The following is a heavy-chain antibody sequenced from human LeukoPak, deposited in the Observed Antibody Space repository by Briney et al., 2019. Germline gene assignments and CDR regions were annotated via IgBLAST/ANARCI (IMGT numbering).Heavy chain of an antibody. CDR2: ISTYNGKT. Sequence: ASVKVSCKASGYTLSSYSITWMRQAPEQGLEWMGWISTYNGKTNFAEKFQGRVTMTTDTSTSIVYMELRSLRSDDTAVYFCARDRGGYSYDYIRGHAFDIWGQGTKVTVSS. V-gene: IGHV1-18*01. D-gene: IGHD5-18*01. J-gene: IGHJ3*02. CDR3: ARDRGGYSYDYIRGHAFDI. CDR1: GYTLSSYS.